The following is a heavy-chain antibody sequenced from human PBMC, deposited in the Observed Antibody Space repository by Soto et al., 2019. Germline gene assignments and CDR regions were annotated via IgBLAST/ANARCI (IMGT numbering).Heavy chain of an antibody. CDR1: GFTFSFYG. J-gene: IGHJ3*02. CDR3: AQDLGRGGRGAFHI. V-gene: IGHV3-30*18. CDR2: ISYDGSNK. D-gene: IGHD7-27*01. Sequence: QVQLVESGGGVVQPGRSLRLSCAASGFTFSFYGMHWVRQAPGKGLEWVAVISYDGSNKYYADSVKGRFTISRDNAKNSLYLLMNSLRAEDTAVHYWAQDLGRGGRGAFHIWGQGTMVTVSS.